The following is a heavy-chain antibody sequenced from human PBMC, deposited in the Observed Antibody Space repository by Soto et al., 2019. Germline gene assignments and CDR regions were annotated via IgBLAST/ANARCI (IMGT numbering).Heavy chain of an antibody. CDR2: IYHSGST. Sequence: QLQLQESGSGLVKPSQTLSLTCAVSGGSISSGGYSWSWIRQPPGSGLEWIGYIYHSGSTYYNPSRKSRDTISMDTYKNLFSLKPSSVTAAYTAVYYCARGHDANDYWGQGTLVTVSS. V-gene: IGHV4-30-2*01. J-gene: IGHJ4*02. CDR3: ARGHDANDY. D-gene: IGHD2-8*01. CDR1: GGSISSGGYS.